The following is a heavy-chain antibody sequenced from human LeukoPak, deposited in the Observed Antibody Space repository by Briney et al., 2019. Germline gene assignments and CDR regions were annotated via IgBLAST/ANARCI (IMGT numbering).Heavy chain of an antibody. CDR1: GFTFSSYA. Sequence: GGSLRLSCAASGFTFSSYAMSWVRQAPGKGLEWVSAISGSGGSTYYADSVKGRFTISRDNSKNTLYLQMNSLIAEDTAVYYCARGPQGVVPAAMEYYYYYMDVWGKGTTVTVSS. V-gene: IGHV3-23*01. CDR2: ISGSGGST. CDR3: ARGPQGVVPAAMEYYYYYMDV. J-gene: IGHJ6*03. D-gene: IGHD2-2*01.